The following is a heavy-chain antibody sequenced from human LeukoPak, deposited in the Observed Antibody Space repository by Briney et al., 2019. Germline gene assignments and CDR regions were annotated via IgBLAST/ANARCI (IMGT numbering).Heavy chain of an antibody. Sequence: GGSLRLSCAASGFTFSSYSINWVRQAPGKGLEWVSYISSSSSTMYYAESVRGRFTISRDNAKTSLYLQMNSLRAEDTAVYYCAREGADSGAFDIWGQGTMVTVSS. V-gene: IGHV3-48*01. J-gene: IGHJ3*02. D-gene: IGHD1-26*01. CDR2: ISSSSSTM. CDR1: GFTFSSYS. CDR3: AREGADSGAFDI.